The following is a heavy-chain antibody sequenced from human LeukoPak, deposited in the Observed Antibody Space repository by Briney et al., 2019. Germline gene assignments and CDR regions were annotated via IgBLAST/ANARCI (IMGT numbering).Heavy chain of an antibody. J-gene: IGHJ4*02. V-gene: IGHV4-4*07. CDR3: ATERWGSSSWYFDY. CDR1: GGSISSYY. D-gene: IGHD6-13*01. CDR2: IYTSGST. Sequence: PSETLSLTCTVSGGSISSYYWSWVRQPAGKGLEWIGRIYTSGSTNYNPSLKSRVTMSVDTSKNQFSLKLSAVTAADTAVYYCATERWGSSSWYFDYWGQGTLVTVSS.